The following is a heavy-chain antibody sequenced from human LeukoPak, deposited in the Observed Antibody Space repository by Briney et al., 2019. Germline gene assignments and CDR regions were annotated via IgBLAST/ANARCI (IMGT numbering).Heavy chain of an antibody. V-gene: IGHV5-51*01. CDR2: IYPGDSDT. CDR1: GFTFSSYA. CDR3: AAVVDANDAFDI. Sequence: GGSLRLSCAASGFTFSSYAMSWVRQMPGKGLEWMGIIYPGDSDTRYSPSFQGQVTISADKSISTAYLQWSSLKASDTAMYYCAAVVDANDAFDIWGQGTMVTVSS. D-gene: IGHD2-15*01. J-gene: IGHJ3*02.